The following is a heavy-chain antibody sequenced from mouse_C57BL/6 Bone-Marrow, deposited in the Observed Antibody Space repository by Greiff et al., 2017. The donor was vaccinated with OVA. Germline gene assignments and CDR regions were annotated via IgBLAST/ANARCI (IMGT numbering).Heavy chain of an antibody. D-gene: IGHD1-1*01. J-gene: IGHJ1*03. Sequence: EVKLQESGGGLVQPGESLKLSCESNEYEFPSHDMSWVRKTPEKRLELVAAINSDGGSTYYPDTMERRFIISRDNTKKTLYLQMSSLRSEDTALYYCARHYYGSSPSYWYFDVWGTGTTVTVSS. V-gene: IGHV5-2*01. CDR1: EYEFPSHD. CDR2: INSDGGST. CDR3: ARHYYGSSPSYWYFDV.